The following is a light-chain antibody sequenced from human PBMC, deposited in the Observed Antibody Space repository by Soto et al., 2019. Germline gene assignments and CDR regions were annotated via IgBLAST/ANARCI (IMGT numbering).Light chain of an antibody. CDR1: QSVLYSSNNKNY. V-gene: IGKV4-1*01. CDR3: QQYYGTPIT. J-gene: IGKJ5*01. CDR2: WAS. Sequence: DIVMTQCPDSLAVSLGERATINCKSSQSVLYSSNNKNYLAWYQQKPGQPPKLLIYWASTRESGVPDRFSGSGSGTDFTLTISSLQAEDVAVYYCQQYYGTPITFGQGTRLEIK.